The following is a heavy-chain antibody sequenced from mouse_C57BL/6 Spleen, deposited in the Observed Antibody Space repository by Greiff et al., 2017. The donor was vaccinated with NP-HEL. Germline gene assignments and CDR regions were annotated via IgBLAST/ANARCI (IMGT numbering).Heavy chain of an antibody. CDR3: ARSSHYHDPPMDY. V-gene: IGHV1-39*01. CDR1: GYSFTDYN. CDR2: INPNYGTT. D-gene: IGHD1-2*01. Sequence: EVKLQESGPELVKPGASVKISCKASGYSFTDYNMNWVKQSNGKSLEWIGVINPNYGTTSYNQKFKGKATLTVDQSSSTAYMQLNSLTSEDSAVYYCARSSHYHDPPMDYLGQGTSVTVSS. J-gene: IGHJ4*01.